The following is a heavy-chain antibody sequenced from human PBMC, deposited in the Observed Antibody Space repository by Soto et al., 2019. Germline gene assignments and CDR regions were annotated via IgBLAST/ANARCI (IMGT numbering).Heavy chain of an antibody. CDR3: ARHRYYDILTGYLDFDY. J-gene: IGHJ4*02. Sequence: SETLSLTCTVSGCSISSYYWSWIRQPPGKGLEWIGYIYYSGSTNYNPSLKSRVTISVDTSKNQFSLKLSSVTAADTAVYYCARHRYYDILTGYLDFDYWGQGTLVTVSS. CDR1: GCSISSYY. V-gene: IGHV4-59*08. D-gene: IGHD3-9*01. CDR2: IYYSGST.